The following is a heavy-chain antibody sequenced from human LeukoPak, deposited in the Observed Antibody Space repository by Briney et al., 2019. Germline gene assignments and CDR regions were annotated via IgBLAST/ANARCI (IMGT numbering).Heavy chain of an antibody. D-gene: IGHD2-2*01. V-gene: IGHV1-2*02. J-gene: IGHJ6*02. CDR2: INPNSGGT. CDR1: GYTFTGYY. Sequence: GASVKVSCKASGYTFTGYYMHWVRQAPGQGLEWMGWINPNSGGTNYAQKFQGRVTMTRDTSISTAYMELSRLRSDDTAVYYCARGSIVVVPAAKKYYYYYGMDVWGQGTTVTVSS. CDR3: ARGSIVVVPAAKKYYYYYGMDV.